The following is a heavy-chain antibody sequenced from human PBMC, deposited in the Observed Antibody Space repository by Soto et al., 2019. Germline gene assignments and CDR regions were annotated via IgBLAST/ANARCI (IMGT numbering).Heavy chain of an antibody. CDR3: ACTYCSGGSCYPGEYFQH. CDR1: GFTFSSYG. CDR2: IWYDGSNK. V-gene: IGHV3-33*01. J-gene: IGHJ1*01. D-gene: IGHD2-15*01. Sequence: QVQLVESGGGVVQPGRSLRLSCAASGFTFSSYGMHWVRQAPGKGLEWVAVIWYDGSNKYYADSVKGRFTISRDNSKNTLYLQMNSLRAEDTAVYYCACTYCSGGSCYPGEYFQHWGLGTLVTVSS.